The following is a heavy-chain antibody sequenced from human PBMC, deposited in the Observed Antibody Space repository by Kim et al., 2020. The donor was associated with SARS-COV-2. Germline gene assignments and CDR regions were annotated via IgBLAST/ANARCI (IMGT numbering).Heavy chain of an antibody. J-gene: IGHJ4*02. CDR3: ARGPEAAAGNFDS. V-gene: IGHV1-46*01. CDR2: INPGGDTT. CDR1: GYTFTTYF. D-gene: IGHD6-13*01. Sequence: ASVKVSCRTSGYTFTTYFIHWVRQAPGQGFEWLGIINPGGDTTNSAPKFHGRLLMTRDTSTSTVYMELSRLTSEDAAVYFCARGPEAAAGNFDSWGQGTLVIVSS.